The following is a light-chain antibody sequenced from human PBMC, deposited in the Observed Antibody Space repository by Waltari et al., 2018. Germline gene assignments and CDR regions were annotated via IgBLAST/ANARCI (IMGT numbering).Light chain of an antibody. J-gene: IGKJ2*02. CDR1: QSINTY. CDR3: QQSYSTPRT. V-gene: IGKV1-39*01. Sequence: DIQMTQSPSSLSASVGDRVTITCRASQSINTYLNWYQQRPGKAPKLLIYAASSLQSGVPSKFSGSGSATDFTLTISSLQPEDFATYYCQQSYSTPRTFGQGTKLEIK. CDR2: AAS.